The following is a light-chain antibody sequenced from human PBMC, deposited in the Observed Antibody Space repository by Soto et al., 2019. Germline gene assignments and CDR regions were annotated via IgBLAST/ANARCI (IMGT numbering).Light chain of an antibody. Sequence: AIRMTQSPSSFSASTGDRVTIACRASQGINKFLAWYQQKPGKAPKLLIYAASILQSGVPSRFSGSGSGTDFTLTISGLQSEDFATYYCQQYDTYPPAFGQGTKVEIK. CDR2: AAS. V-gene: IGKV1-8*01. J-gene: IGKJ1*01. CDR3: QQYDTYPPA. CDR1: QGINKF.